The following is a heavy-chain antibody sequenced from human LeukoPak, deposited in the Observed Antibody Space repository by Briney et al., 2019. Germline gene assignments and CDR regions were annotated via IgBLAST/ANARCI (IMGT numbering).Heavy chain of an antibody. V-gene: IGHV1-18*01. Sequence: ASVKVSCKASGYTFTSYGVSWVRQAPGQGLERMGWISAYNGNTNYAQKLQGRVTMTTDTSTSTAYMELRSLRSDDTAVYYCARIGYCSGGSCYSVGSWFDPWGQGTLVTVSS. D-gene: IGHD2-15*01. CDR3: ARIGYCSGGSCYSVGSWFDP. CDR1: GYTFTSYG. J-gene: IGHJ5*02. CDR2: ISAYNGNT.